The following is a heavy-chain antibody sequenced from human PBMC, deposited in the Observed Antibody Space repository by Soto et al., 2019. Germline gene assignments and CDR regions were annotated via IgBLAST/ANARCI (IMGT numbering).Heavy chain of an antibody. J-gene: IGHJ4*02. D-gene: IGHD3-10*01. V-gene: IGHV4-34*01. CDR3: ATPTPLRGAMITNINFDF. Sequence: NPSETLSLTCAVYGGSFSGYYWSWIRQPPGKGLEWIAEIDHTGSTNYNPSLQSRVTISADTSKNQFSLSLSTVTAADTAVYYCATPTPLRGAMITNINFDFWGQGTPVTVSS. CDR1: GGSFSGYY. CDR2: IDHTGST.